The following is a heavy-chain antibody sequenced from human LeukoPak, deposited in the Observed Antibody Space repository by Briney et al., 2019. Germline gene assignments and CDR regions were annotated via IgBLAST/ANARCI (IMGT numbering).Heavy chain of an antibody. J-gene: IGHJ6*02. D-gene: IGHD2-2*03. CDR3: ARHDGYCSSTSCRYYYYGMDV. Sequence: PSETLSLTCTVSGGSISSHYWSWIRPPPGKGLEWIAYIHYSGNTNYNPSLKSRVTISVDTSKNQFSLKLSSVTAADTAMYYCARHDGYCSSTSCRYYYYGMDVWGQGTTVTVSS. V-gene: IGHV4-59*08. CDR2: IHYSGNT. CDR1: GGSISSHY.